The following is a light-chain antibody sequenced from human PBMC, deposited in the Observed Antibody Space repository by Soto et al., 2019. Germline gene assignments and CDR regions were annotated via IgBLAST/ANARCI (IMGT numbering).Light chain of an antibody. Sequence: EIVLTQSPATLSLSPGERATLSCRASQTVSSSLAWYQQKPGQAPRLLIYEVSSRATGIPDRFSGSGSGTDFTLTISSLEPADFAVYYCQQYGSSRWTFGQGTKVEIK. J-gene: IGKJ1*01. CDR2: EVS. V-gene: IGKV3-20*01. CDR3: QQYGSSRWT. CDR1: QTVSSS.